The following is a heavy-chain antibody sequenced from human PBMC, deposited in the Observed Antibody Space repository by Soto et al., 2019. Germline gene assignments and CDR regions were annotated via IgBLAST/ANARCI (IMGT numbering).Heavy chain of an antibody. CDR3: ARSRYYYDSSGYLDY. J-gene: IGHJ4*02. Sequence: SETLSLTCTVSGGSISSSSYYWGWIRQPPGKGLEWIGSIYYSGSTYYNPSLKSRVTISVDTSKNQFSLKLSSVTAADTAVHYCARSRYYYDSSGYLDYWGQGTLVTVSS. D-gene: IGHD3-22*01. V-gene: IGHV4-39*01. CDR1: GGSISSSSYY. CDR2: IYYSGST.